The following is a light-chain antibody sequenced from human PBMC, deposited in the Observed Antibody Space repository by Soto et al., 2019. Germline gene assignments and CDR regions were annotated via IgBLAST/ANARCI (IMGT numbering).Light chain of an antibody. CDR3: QQYNSYSPT. V-gene: IGKV1-5*03. Sequence: DIQMTQSPSTLSASVGDRVTITCRASQSISSWLAWYQQKPGKAPKLLIYKASTLESGVPSSFSGSGSGTEFTLTISSLQPDDFATYYCQQYNSYSPTFGGGTKVEIK. J-gene: IGKJ4*01. CDR1: QSISSW. CDR2: KAS.